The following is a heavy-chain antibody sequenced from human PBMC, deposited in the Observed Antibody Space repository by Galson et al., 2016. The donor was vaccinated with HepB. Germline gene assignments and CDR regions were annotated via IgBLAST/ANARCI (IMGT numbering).Heavy chain of an antibody. J-gene: IGHJ6*02. CDR1: GFTFKSYS. D-gene: IGHD1-26*01. CDR3: ARDEWDFAVIGEPYGMDF. V-gene: IGHV3-48*02. CDR2: ISSSSDTI. Sequence: SLRLSCATSGFTFKSYSMNWVHQAPGKGLEWVSYISSSSDTIYYADSVKGRFTISRDNANNLLYLQMNSLRDADTAVYYCARDEWDFAVIGEPYGMDFWGQGTTVTVSS.